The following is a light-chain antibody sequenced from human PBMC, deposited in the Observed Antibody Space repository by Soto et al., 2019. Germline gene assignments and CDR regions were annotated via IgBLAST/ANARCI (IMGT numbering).Light chain of an antibody. V-gene: IGKV1-39*01. J-gene: IGKJ2*01. CDR1: QSISNH. CDR3: LQSYSTPYT. CDR2: SAS. Sequence: DIQMTQSPSSLSASVGDRVTITCRASQSISNHLSWYQQKPRKAPKLLIYSASSLQSGVPSKFSGSGSGTDFTLTISSLQPEDFATYYCLQSYSTPYTFGQGTKLEIK.